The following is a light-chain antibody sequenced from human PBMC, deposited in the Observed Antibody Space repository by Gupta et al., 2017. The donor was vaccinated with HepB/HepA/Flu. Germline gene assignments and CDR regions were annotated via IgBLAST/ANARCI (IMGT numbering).Light chain of an antibody. CDR2: RAS. CDR1: QSIVDY. J-gene: IGKJ4*01. Sequence: DIQMTQSPSTLSASVGDRVTITCRASQSIVDYLAWYQQRPGKAPKLLIYRASSLASGVPSRFSASGSGAEFTLTINGLQADDFASYYCQQYLAVRLTFGGGTKVEIK. CDR3: QQYLAVRLT. V-gene: IGKV1-5*03.